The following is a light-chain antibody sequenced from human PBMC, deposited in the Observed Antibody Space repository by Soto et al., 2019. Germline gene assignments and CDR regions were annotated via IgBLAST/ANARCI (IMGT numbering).Light chain of an antibody. CDR2: AAS. Sequence: DIQMTQSPSSLSASVGDRVTITSRASQGLSNYLAWYQQKQGKVPKLLIYAASTLQSVVPSRFSGSGSGTDFTLTISSLQTEAVATYYCQRYNSAPWALGQGTKVEIK. CDR3: QRYNSAPWA. V-gene: IGKV1-27*01. J-gene: IGKJ1*01. CDR1: QGLSNY.